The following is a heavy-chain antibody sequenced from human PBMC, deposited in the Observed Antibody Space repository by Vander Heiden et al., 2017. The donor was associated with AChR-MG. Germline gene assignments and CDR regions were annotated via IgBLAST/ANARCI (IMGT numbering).Heavy chain of an antibody. J-gene: IGHJ4*02. D-gene: IGHD3-22*01. CDR2: ISYDGSNK. Sequence: QVQLLESGGGVVQPGRSMRLSCAASGFTFSSSGMHWVRQAPGKGLEWVAVISYDGSNKYYADAVKGRFTISRDNSKNTLYLQMNSLRAEDTAVYYCAKNRDTYYYDSSGYSLDYWGQGTLVTVSS. CDR1: GFTFSSSG. CDR3: AKNRDTYYYDSSGYSLDY. V-gene: IGHV3-30*18.